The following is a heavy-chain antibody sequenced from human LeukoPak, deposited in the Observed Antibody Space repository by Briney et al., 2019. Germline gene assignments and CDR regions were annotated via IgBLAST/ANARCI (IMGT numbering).Heavy chain of an antibody. CDR2: ISGSGGST. CDR3: TTDVSYVPLFDY. CDR1: GFTFSSYA. J-gene: IGHJ4*02. D-gene: IGHD1-26*01. Sequence: GGSLRLSCAASGFTFSSYAMSWVRQAPGKGLEWVSAISGSGGSTYYADSVKGRFTISRDNSKNTLYLQMNSLKTEDTAVYYCTTDVSYVPLFDYWGQGTLVTVSS. V-gene: IGHV3-23*01.